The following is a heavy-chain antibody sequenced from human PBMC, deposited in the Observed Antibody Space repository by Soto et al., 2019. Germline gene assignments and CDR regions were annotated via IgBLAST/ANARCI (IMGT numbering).Heavy chain of an antibody. CDR1: GFTFSSYG. J-gene: IGHJ6*02. CDR3: ARIYRYSYGLVDV. D-gene: IGHD5-18*01. CDR2: ISYDGSNK. V-gene: IGHV3-30*03. Sequence: GGSLRLSCAASGFTFSSYGMHWVRQAPGKGLEWVAVISYDGSNKYYADSVKGRFTISRDNSKNTLYLQMNSLRAEDTAVYYCARIYRYSYGLVDVWGQGTTVTVSS.